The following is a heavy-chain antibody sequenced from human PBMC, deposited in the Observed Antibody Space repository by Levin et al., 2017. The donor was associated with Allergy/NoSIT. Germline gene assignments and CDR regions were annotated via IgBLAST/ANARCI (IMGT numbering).Heavy chain of an antibody. J-gene: IGHJ6*02. CDR1: GFTFSSYG. Sequence: LSLTCAASGFTFSSYGMHWVRQAPGKGLEWVAVISYDGSNKYYADSVKGRFTISRDNSKNTLYLQMNSLRAEDTAVYYCAKWMAPSDYYYYYGMDVWGQGTTVTVSS. V-gene: IGHV3-30*18. D-gene: IGHD5-24*01. CDR2: ISYDGSNK. CDR3: AKWMAPSDYYYYYGMDV.